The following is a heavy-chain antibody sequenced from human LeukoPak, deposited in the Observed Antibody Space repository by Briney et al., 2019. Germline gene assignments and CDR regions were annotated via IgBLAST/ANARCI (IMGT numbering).Heavy chain of an antibody. D-gene: IGHD2-2*01. CDR3: ARDSRYCSSTSCKPFDY. CDR2: ISSSSYI. CDR1: GFTFSSYS. V-gene: IGHV3-21*01. J-gene: IGHJ4*02. Sequence: PGGSLRLSCAASGFTFSSYSMNWVRQAPGEGLEWVSSISSSSYIYYADSVKGRFTISRDNAKNSLYLQMNSLRAEDTAVYYCARDSRYCSSTSCKPFDYWGQGTLVTVSS.